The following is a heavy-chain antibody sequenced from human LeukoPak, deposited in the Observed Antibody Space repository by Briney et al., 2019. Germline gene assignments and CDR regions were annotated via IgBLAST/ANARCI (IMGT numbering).Heavy chain of an antibody. V-gene: IGHV4-34*01. J-gene: IGHJ6*03. CDR3: AKGNRYYYGSGSWYYYMDV. CDR1: GGSFSGYC. CDR2: INHSGST. Sequence: SETLSLTCAVYGGSFSGYCWSWIRQSPGKGLEWIGEINHSGSTNYNPSLKSRVTISVDTSKNQFSLKLTSVTAADTAVYYCAKGNRYYYGSGSWYYYMDVWGKGTTVTVSS. D-gene: IGHD3-10*01.